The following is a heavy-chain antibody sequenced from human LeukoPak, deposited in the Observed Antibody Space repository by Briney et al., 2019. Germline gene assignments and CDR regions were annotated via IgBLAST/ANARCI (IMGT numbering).Heavy chain of an antibody. CDR3: ATYYYGSGRFPRPFDY. D-gene: IGHD3-10*01. Sequence: GGSLRLSCAASGFTVSSNYMSWVRQAPGKGLEWVSVIYSGGSTYYADSVKGRFTISRDDSKNTLYLQMNSLRAEDTAVYYCATYYYGSGRFPRPFDYWGQGTLVTVSS. CDR2: IYSGGST. CDR1: GFTVSSNY. V-gene: IGHV3-66*01. J-gene: IGHJ4*02.